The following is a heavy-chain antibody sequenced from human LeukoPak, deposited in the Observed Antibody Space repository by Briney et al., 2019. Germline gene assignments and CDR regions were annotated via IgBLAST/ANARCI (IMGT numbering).Heavy chain of an antibody. CDR3: ARVLRGAGANWFDP. V-gene: IGHV3-11*01. D-gene: IGHD3-10*01. J-gene: IGHJ5*02. Sequence: GGSLRLSCAASGFTLSDYYMSWIRQAPGKGLEWVSYISSSGTTIYYADSVKGRFTISRDNAKNSLYLQMNSLRAGDTAVYYCARVLRGAGANWFDPWGQGTLVTVSS. CDR2: ISSSGTTI. CDR1: GFTLSDYY.